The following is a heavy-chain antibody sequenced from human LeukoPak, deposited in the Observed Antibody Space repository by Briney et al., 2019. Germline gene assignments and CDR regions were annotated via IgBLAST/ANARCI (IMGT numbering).Heavy chain of an antibody. CDR1: GGTFSSYA. D-gene: IGHD3-10*01. CDR3: AREGGYYGSGRSRYYYYMDV. CDR2: IIPIFGTA. J-gene: IGHJ6*03. Sequence: ASVKVSCKASGGTFSSYAISWVRQAPGQGLEWMGGIIPIFGTANYAQKFQGRVTITADKSTSTAYMELSRLRSEDTAVYYCAREGGYYGSGRSRYYYYMDVWGKGTTVTVSS. V-gene: IGHV1-69*06.